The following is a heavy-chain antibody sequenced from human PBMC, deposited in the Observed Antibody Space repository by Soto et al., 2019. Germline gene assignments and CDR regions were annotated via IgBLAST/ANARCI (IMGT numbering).Heavy chain of an antibody. CDR2: INHSGST. CDR1: GGSISSSSYY. V-gene: IGHV4-39*07. CDR3: ARVRREYDNSGPVDY. Sequence: SETLSLTCTVSGGSISSSSYYWGWIRQPPGKGLEWIGEINHSGSTYYNPSLQSRVTMSVDRSRNQFSLKLNSVTAADTAVYYCARVRREYDNSGPVDYWGQGTLVTVSS. D-gene: IGHD3-22*01. J-gene: IGHJ4*02.